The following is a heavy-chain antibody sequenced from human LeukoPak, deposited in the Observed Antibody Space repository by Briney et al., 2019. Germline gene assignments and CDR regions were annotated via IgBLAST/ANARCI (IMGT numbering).Heavy chain of an antibody. CDR3: ARPPTTVYDFWSDDWYFDL. CDR2: IRYDGSNK. Sequence: GGSLRLSCAASGFTFSNYGMHWVRQAPGKGLEWVAFIRYDGSNKYYADSVKGRFTISRDNAKNSLYLQMNSLRAEDTAVYYCARPPTTVYDFWSDDWYFDLWGRGTLVTVSS. V-gene: IGHV3-30*02. CDR1: GFTFSNYG. D-gene: IGHD3-3*01. J-gene: IGHJ2*01.